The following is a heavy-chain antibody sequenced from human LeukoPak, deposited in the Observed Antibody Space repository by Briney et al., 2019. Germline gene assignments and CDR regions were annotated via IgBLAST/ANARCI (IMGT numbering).Heavy chain of an antibody. Sequence: GGSLRLSCAASGFTFSTYNMNWVRQAPGKGLEWVSSISSSSSYIYYADSVKGRFTISRDNAKNSLYLQMNSLRAEDTAVYYCARGESDPLMIWELLEYYFDYWGQGTLVTVSS. J-gene: IGHJ4*02. CDR2: ISSSSSYI. CDR3: ARGESDPLMIWELLEYYFDY. CDR1: GFTFSTYN. D-gene: IGHD1-26*01. V-gene: IGHV3-21*01.